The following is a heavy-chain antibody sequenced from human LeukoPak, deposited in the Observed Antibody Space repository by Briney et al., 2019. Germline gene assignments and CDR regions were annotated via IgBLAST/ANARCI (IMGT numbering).Heavy chain of an antibody. V-gene: IGHV3-30*18. CDR1: GFTFSSYG. CDR3: AKALNYGNFDY. Sequence: GGSLRLSCAASGFTFSSYGMHWVRQAPGKGLEWVAVISYGGSNKYYADSVKGRFTIPRDNSKNTLYLQMNSLRAEDTAVYYCAKALNYGNFDYWGQGTLVTVSS. D-gene: IGHD4-17*01. J-gene: IGHJ4*02. CDR2: ISYGGSNK.